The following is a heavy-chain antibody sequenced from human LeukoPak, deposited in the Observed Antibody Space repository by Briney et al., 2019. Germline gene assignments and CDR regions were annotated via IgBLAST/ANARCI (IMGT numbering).Heavy chain of an antibody. CDR2: INHSGST. J-gene: IGHJ4*02. CDR1: GGSFSGYY. Sequence: SETLSLTCAVYGGSFSGYYWSWIRQPPGKGLEWIGEINHSGSTYYNPSLKSRVNISVDTSKNQFSLKLNSVTAADTAVYYCARGLYYFDYWGQGTLVTVSS. CDR3: ARGLYYFDY. V-gene: IGHV4-34*01. D-gene: IGHD2-2*02.